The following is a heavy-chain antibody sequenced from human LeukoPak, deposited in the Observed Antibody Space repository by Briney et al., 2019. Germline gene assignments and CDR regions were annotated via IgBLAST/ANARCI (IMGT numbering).Heavy chain of an antibody. Sequence: GGSLRLSCAASGFTFSSYAMSWVRQAPGKGLEWVSAIICSGGSTYYADSVKGRFTISRDNSKNTLYLQMNSLRAEDTDVYYCAKSTGYAVVQAALYFEYWGQGPVDTVPS. V-gene: IGHV3-23*01. CDR1: GFTFSSYA. J-gene: IGHJ4*02. D-gene: IGHD2-2*01. CDR3: AKSTGYAVVQAALYFEY. CDR2: IICSGGST.